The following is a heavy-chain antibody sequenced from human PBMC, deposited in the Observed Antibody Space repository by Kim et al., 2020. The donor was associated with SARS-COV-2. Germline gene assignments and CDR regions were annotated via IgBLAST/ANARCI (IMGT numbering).Heavy chain of an antibody. CDR3: ARRSSGYYYGGLDY. V-gene: IGHV4-39*01. D-gene: IGHD3-22*01. Sequence: NPSLKSRVTISVDTSKNQFSLKLSSVTAADTAVYYCARRSSGYYYGGLDYWGQGTLVTVDS. J-gene: IGHJ4*02.